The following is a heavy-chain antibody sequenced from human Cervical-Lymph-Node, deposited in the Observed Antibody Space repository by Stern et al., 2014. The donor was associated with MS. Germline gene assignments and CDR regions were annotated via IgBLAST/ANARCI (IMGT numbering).Heavy chain of an antibody. J-gene: IGHJ4*02. CDR1: GGSISRGNYH. V-gene: IGHV4-61*02. CDR3: ARDTPFGVARFDY. Sequence: VQLVESGPGLVKPSQTLSLTCTVFGGSISRGNYHWSWLRQPAGKGLEWIGRTSSSGPSTSNPSLKSRFTISVDTSTNQSSLNLSSVTAADTAVYYCARDTPFGVARFDYWGQGTLVTVSS. D-gene: IGHD3-3*01. CDR2: TSSSGPS.